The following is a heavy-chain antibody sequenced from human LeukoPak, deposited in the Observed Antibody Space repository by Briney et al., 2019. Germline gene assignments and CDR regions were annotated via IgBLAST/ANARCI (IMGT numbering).Heavy chain of an antibody. Sequence: SQTLSLTCTVSGGSISSGSYYWSWIRQPAGKGLEWIGEINHSGSTNYNPSLKSRVTISVDTSKNQFSLKLSSVTAADTAVYYCARHMGVGATAGYYYYYYYMDVWGKGTTVTVSS. CDR3: ARHMGVGATAGYYYYYYYMDV. CDR2: INHSGST. V-gene: IGHV4-61*09. J-gene: IGHJ6*03. CDR1: GGSISSGSYY. D-gene: IGHD1-26*01.